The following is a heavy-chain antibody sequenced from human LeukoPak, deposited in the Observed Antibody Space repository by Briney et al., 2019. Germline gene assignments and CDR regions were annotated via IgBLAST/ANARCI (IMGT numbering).Heavy chain of an antibody. CDR2: ISGSGGST. CDR1: GFTFSSYA. J-gene: IGHJ5*02. CDR3: ARDRGNIVVAPNAIRGWFDP. V-gene: IGHV3-23*01. D-gene: IGHD2-2*02. Sequence: GGSLRFSCAASGFTFSSYAMSWVRQAPGKGLEWVSAISGSGGSTYYADSVKGRFTISRDNSKNTLYLQMNSLRVEDTAMYHCARDRGNIVVAPNAIRGWFDPWGQGTLVTVSS.